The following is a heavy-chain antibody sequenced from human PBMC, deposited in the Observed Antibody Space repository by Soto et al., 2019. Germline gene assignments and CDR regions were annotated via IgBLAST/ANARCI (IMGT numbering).Heavy chain of an antibody. J-gene: IGHJ4*02. V-gene: IGHV3-74*01. Sequence: GGSLRLSCGASGFTFSSHWMHWVRQAPGMGLVWVSRISTDGSSTSYADSVKGRFTISRDNAKNTLYLQMNSLRAEDTAVYYCVRDLYSGFDYWGQGTLVTVSS. CDR3: VRDLYSGFDY. CDR2: ISTDGSST. CDR1: GFTFSSHW. D-gene: IGHD6-13*01.